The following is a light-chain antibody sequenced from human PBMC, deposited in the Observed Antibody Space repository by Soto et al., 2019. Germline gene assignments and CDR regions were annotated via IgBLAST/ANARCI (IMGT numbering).Light chain of an antibody. V-gene: IGLV2-14*01. CDR2: EVR. CDR3: SAYTARRTLV. CDR1: MRDVGAYNL. Sequence: QSALTQPASVSGSAGQSITISCSGTMRDVGAYNLVSWYQQHPGTALKLIMYEVRNRPSGISSRFSGYRSGNTASLTISGLQSEDEGDYYCSAYTARRTLVLGGGTKVTVL. J-gene: IGLJ3*02.